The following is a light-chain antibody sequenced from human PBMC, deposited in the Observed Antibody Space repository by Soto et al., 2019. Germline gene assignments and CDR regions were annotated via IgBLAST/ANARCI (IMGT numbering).Light chain of an antibody. CDR2: AAS. CDR3: QQSYSTSWT. CDR1: QSISSY. Sequence: DIQMTQSPSSLSASVGDRVTITCRASQSISSYLNWYQQKPGKAPKLLIYAASSLQSAVPSRFSGSGSGTDFTLTISSLQPEDFATYYCQQSYSTSWTVGQGTKVEIK. V-gene: IGKV1-39*01. J-gene: IGKJ1*01.